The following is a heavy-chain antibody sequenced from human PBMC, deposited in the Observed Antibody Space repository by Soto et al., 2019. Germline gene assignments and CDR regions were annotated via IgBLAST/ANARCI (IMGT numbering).Heavy chain of an antibody. Sequence: SETLSLICTVSGGSISTYYWSWIRQPPGKGLEWIGYINYSGRTNYNPSLKSRVTMSLDTSKNQFSLKLRSVTAADTALFYCARYAGSSWFDYWGQGTLVTVSS. CDR3: ARYAGSSWFDY. CDR2: INYSGRT. J-gene: IGHJ4*02. D-gene: IGHD6-13*01. V-gene: IGHV4-59*01. CDR1: GGSISTYY.